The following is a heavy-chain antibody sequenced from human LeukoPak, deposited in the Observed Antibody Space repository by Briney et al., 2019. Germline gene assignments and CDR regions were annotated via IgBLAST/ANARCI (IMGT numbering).Heavy chain of an antibody. CDR2: ISYDGSNK. V-gene: IGHV3-30*01. CDR1: GFTFSSYA. J-gene: IGHJ4*02. Sequence: GGSLRLSCAASGFTFSSYAMHWVRQAPGKGLEWVAVISYDGSNKYYADSVKGRFTISRDNSKNTLYLQMNSLRAEDTAVYYCARDRSGYEYWGQGTPVTVSS. D-gene: IGHD5-12*01. CDR3: ARDRSGYEY.